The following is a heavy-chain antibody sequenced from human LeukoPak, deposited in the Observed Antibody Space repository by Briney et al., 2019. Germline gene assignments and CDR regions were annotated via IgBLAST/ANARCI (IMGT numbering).Heavy chain of an antibody. CDR3: ARRPIGGELSDY. V-gene: IGHV4-39*01. D-gene: IGHD1-26*01. CDR1: GGSISSSSYY. CDR2: IYYSGST. J-gene: IGHJ4*02. Sequence: SETLSLTCTVPGGSISSSSYYWGWIRQPPGKGLEWIGSIYYSGSTYYNPSLKSRVTISVDTSKNQFSLKLSSVTAADTAVYYCARRPIGGELSDYWGQGTLVTVSS.